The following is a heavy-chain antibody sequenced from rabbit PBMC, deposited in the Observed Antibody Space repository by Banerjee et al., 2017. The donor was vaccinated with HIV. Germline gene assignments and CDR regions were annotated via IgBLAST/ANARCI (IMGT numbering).Heavy chain of an antibody. V-gene: IGHV1S40*01. CDR3: ARGGYNGNALTL. CDR1: GFSFSSSYY. Sequence: QSLEESGGDLVKPGASLTLTCTASGFSFSSSYYMCWVRQAPGKGLEWIACINTSSGNTVYATWAKGRFTISNTSSTTVTLQMTSLTAADTATYFCARGGYNGNALTLWGPGTLVTVS. D-gene: IGHD6-1*01. J-gene: IGHJ6*01. CDR2: INTSSGNT.